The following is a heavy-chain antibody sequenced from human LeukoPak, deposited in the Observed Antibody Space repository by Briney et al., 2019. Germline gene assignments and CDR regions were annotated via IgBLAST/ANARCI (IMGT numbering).Heavy chain of an antibody. V-gene: IGHV3-23*01. CDR1: GFTFSSYA. Sequence: GGSLRLSCAASGFTFSSYAMSWVRQAPGKGLVWVSAISGSGGTTYYANSVKGRFTFSRDNSKNTLYLQMNSLRAEDTAIYYCARMIRDYGDSNWFDPWGQGTLVTVSS. D-gene: IGHD4-17*01. J-gene: IGHJ5*02. CDR2: ISGSGGTT. CDR3: ARMIRDYGDSNWFDP.